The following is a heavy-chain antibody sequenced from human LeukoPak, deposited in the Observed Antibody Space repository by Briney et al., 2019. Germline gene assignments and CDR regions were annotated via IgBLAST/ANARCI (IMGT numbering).Heavy chain of an antibody. CDR3: ARVAVYSGYDSGGLDY. CDR2: IYHSGST. Sequence: TPCLTRTVSGGSIRRGGYNRGWIRQPPGKGGERSVYIYHSGSTYYTPSLKSRVTISVDRSKNQFSLKLSSVTAADTAAYYCARVAVYSGYDSGGLDYWGQGTLVTVSS. CDR1: GGSIRRGGYN. V-gene: IGHV4-30-2*01. D-gene: IGHD5-12*01. J-gene: IGHJ4*02.